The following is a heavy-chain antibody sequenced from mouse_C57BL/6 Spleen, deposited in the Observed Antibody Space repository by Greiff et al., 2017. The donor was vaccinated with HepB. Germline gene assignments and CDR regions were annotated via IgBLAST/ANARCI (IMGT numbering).Heavy chain of an antibody. J-gene: IGHJ4*01. V-gene: IGHV1-22*01. CDR3: ARGGEDYAMDY. CDR2: INPNNGGT. Sequence: VQLQQSGPELVKPGASVKMSCKASGYTFTDYNMHWVKRGQGKRLEWVGYINPNNGGTSYNQKFKGKATLTVNKSSSTAYMELRSLTSEDSAVYYCARGGEDYAMDYWGQGTSVTVSS. CDR1: GYTFTDYN.